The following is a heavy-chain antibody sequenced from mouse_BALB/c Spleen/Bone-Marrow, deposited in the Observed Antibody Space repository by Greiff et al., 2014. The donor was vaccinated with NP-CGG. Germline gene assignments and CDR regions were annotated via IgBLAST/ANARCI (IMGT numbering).Heavy chain of an antibody. D-gene: IGHD1-2*01. CDR2: ISSSGSYT. CDR3: AINYYGTWHFDV. CDR1: GFTFSSYG. Sequence: EVKLVESGGDLVKPGGSLKLSCAASGFTFSSYGMSWVRQTPDKRLEWVATISSSGSYTYYPDSVKGRFTFSRDNAKNTLYLQMGSLKFKDMAMYVCAINYYGTWHFDVWGAGTTVTVSS. V-gene: IGHV5-6*01. J-gene: IGHJ1*01.